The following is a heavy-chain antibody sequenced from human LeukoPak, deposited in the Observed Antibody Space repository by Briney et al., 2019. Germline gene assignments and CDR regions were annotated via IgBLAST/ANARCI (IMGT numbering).Heavy chain of an antibody. Sequence: SETLSLTCTVSGGSIDSYYWSWIRQPPGKGLECIGYIFYSGRTNYSPSLKSRVTISIDTSKNQFSLKLTSVTAADTAVYYCARDDTGYRSRNAFDIWGQGTMVTVSS. CDR2: IFYSGRT. V-gene: IGHV4-59*01. J-gene: IGHJ3*02. CDR3: ARDDTGYRSRNAFDI. CDR1: GGSIDSYY. D-gene: IGHD6-13*01.